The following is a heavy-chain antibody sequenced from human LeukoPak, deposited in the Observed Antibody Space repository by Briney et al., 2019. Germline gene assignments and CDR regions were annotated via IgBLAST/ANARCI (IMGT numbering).Heavy chain of an antibody. CDR3: ARGEAGYSSS. Sequence: ASVKVSCKASGYTFTGYCMHWVRQAPGQGLEWMGWINPNSGGTNYAQKFQGRVTMTRDTSISTAYMELSSLRSEDTAVYYCARGEAGYSSSWGQGTLVTVSS. CDR2: INPNSGGT. D-gene: IGHD6-13*01. CDR1: GYTFTGYC. V-gene: IGHV1-2*02. J-gene: IGHJ4*02.